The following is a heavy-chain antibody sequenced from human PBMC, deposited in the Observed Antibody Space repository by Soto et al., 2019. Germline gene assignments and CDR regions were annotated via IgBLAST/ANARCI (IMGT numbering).Heavy chain of an antibody. V-gene: IGHV3-66*01. CDR2: IYSGGST. Sequence: EVQLVESGGGLVQPGGSLRLSCAASGFTVSSNYMSWVRQAPGKGQEWVSVIYSGGSTYYADSVKGRFTISRDNSKNTLYLQMNSLRAEDTAVYYCARVVVVVAADFFSDAFDIWGQGTMVTVSS. CDR3: ARVVVVVAADFFSDAFDI. D-gene: IGHD2-15*01. CDR1: GFTVSSNY. J-gene: IGHJ3*02.